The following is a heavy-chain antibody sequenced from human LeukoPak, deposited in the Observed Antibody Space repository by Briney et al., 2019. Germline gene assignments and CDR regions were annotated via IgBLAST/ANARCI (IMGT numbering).Heavy chain of an antibody. CDR3: ARWIGAAGTEYHYYMDV. V-gene: IGHV3-30*02. CDR2: IQYDGSNK. D-gene: IGHD6-13*01. J-gene: IGHJ6*03. Sequence: GGSLRLSCAAFGFTFRSYGMHWARQAPGRGLEWMAFIQYDGSNKYYADSVKGRFTISRDNSKNTLDLQMDSLRPEDTAVYYCARWIGAAGTEYHYYMDVWGRGTTVTVSS. CDR1: GFTFRSYG.